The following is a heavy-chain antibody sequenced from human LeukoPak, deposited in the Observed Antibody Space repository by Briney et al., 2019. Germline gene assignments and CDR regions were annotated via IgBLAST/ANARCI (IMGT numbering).Heavy chain of an antibody. CDR1: GYTFTSYY. J-gene: IGHJ3*02. CDR2: INPSGGST. CDR3: ARATLTGAGSGAFDI. D-gene: IGHD7-27*01. Sequence: ASVTVSCKASGYTFTSYYMHWVRQAPGQGLEWMGIINPSGGSTSYAQKFHGRVTMTRDTSTSTVYMELSSLRSEDTAVYYCARATLTGAGSGAFDIWGQGTMVTVSS. V-gene: IGHV1-46*01.